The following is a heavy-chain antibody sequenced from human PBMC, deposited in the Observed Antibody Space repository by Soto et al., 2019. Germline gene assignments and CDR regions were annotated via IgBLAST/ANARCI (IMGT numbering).Heavy chain of an antibody. Sequence: GGSLRLSCAASGFTFSSYAMSWVRQAPGKGLEWVSAISGSGGSTYYADSVKGRFTISRDNSKSTLYLQMNSLRAEDTAVYYCAKNPGYYYDSTGYHFDYWGQGTLVTVSS. CDR2: ISGSGGST. CDR1: GFTFSSYA. D-gene: IGHD3-22*01. V-gene: IGHV3-23*01. J-gene: IGHJ4*02. CDR3: AKNPGYYYDSTGYHFDY.